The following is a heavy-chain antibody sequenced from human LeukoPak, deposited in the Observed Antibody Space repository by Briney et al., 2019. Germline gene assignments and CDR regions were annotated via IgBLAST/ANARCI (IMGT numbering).Heavy chain of an antibody. CDR1: GYTFTGYY. D-gene: IGHD1-26*01. Sequence: ASVKVSCKASGYTFTGYYMHWVRQAPGQGLEWMGWINPNSGGTNYAQKFQGRVTMTRDTSISTAYMELSRLRSDDTAVYYCASVRQGSGSYRKAFDYWGQGTLVTVSS. CDR3: ASVRQGSGSYRKAFDY. J-gene: IGHJ4*02. V-gene: IGHV1-2*02. CDR2: INPNSGGT.